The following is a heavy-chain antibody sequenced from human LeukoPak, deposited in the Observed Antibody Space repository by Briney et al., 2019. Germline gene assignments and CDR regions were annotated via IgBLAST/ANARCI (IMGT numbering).Heavy chain of an antibody. CDR2: ISYDGSNK. CDR3: AAGYSSGWPFDY. Sequence: PGGSLRLSCAASGFTFSSYAMHWVRQAPGKGLEGVAGISYDGSNKYYADSVKGRFTISRGNSKNTLYLQMNSLRAEDTAVYYCAAGYSSGWPFDYWGQGTLVTVSS. V-gene: IGHV3-30*04. D-gene: IGHD6-19*01. J-gene: IGHJ4*02. CDR1: GFTFSSYA.